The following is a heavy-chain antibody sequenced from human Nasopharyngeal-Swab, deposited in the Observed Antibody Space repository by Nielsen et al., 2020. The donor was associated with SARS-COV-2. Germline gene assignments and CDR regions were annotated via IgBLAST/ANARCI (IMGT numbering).Heavy chain of an antibody. CDR1: GFTFSSYA. J-gene: IGHJ4*02. V-gene: IGHV3-23*01. CDR3: AKGRVGAHDSFFDY. CDR2: ISASGGST. D-gene: IGHD1-26*01. Sequence: ESLKISCAASGFTFSSYAMSWVRQAPEKGLEWVSTISASGGSTYYADSVKGRFSISRDNSKNTLYLQMNSLRAEDTAVYYCAKGRVGAHDSFFDYWGQGTLVTVSS.